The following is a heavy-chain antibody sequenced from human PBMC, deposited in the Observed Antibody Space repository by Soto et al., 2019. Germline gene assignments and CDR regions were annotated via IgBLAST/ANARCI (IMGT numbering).Heavy chain of an antibody. V-gene: IGHV1-18*01. CDR3: ARGRYGDY. D-gene: IGHD1-1*01. CDR2: ISAHNGNT. J-gene: IGHJ4*02. CDR1: GYTFTSYG. Sequence: QVYLVQCGAEVKKPGASVKVSCKASGYTFTSYGITWVRQAPGQGLEWMGWISAHNGNTDYAQKLQGRVIVTRDTSTSTAYMELRSLRSDDTAVYYCARGRYGDYWGQGALVTVSS.